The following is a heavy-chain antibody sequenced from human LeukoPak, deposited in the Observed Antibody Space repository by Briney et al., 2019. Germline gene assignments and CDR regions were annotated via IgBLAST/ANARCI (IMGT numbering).Heavy chain of an antibody. CDR1: GYSISSGYY. D-gene: IGHD2-21*02. Sequence: SETLSLTCTVSGYSISSGYYWGWIRQPPGKGLEWIGSIYHSGSTYYNPSLKSQVTISVDTSKNQFSLKLSSVTAADTAVYYCARAACGGDCYPDYWVQGTLVTVSS. CDR3: ARAACGGDCYPDY. J-gene: IGHJ4*02. V-gene: IGHV4-38-2*02. CDR2: IYHSGST.